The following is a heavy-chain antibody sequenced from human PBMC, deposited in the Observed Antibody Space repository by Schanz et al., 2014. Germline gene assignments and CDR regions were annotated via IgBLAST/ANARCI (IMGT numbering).Heavy chain of an antibody. D-gene: IGHD6-13*01. CDR1: GYTFISYT. CDR3: ASSGAGYSSSWDFDY. CDR2: IIPILGIA. Sequence: QVQLVQSGAEVKKPGASVKVSCKASGYTFISYTISWVRQAPGQGLEWMGRIIPILGIANYAQKFQGRVTITADKSTFTAYMDVSSLRSEDTAVYYCASSGAGYSSSWDFDYWGQGTLVTVSS. V-gene: IGHV1-69*02. J-gene: IGHJ4*02.